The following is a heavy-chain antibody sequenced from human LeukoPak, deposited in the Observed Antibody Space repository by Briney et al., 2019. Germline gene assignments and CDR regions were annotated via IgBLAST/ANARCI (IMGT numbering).Heavy chain of an antibody. V-gene: IGHV3-21*01. CDR3: AGAIAAAGRGRFDP. CDR1: GFTFSSYS. CDR2: ISSSSSYI. Sequence: PGGSLRLSCAASGFTFSSYSMNWVRQAPGKGLEWISSISSSSSYIYYADSVKGRFTISRDNAKNSLYLQMNSLRAEDTGVYYCAGAIAAAGRGRFDPWGQGTLVTVSS. J-gene: IGHJ5*02. D-gene: IGHD6-13*01.